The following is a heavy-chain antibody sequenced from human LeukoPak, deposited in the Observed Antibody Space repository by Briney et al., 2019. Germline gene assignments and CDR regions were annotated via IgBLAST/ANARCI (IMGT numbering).Heavy chain of an antibody. J-gene: IGHJ4*02. V-gene: IGHV3-9*01. CDR1: GFTFDDYA. Sequence: GGSLRLSCAASGFTFDDYAMHWVRQAPGKGLEWVSGISWNSGSIGYADSVKGRFTISRDNAKNSLYLQMNSLRAEDTAVYYCARVFRRDGYKSLDYWGQGTLVTVSS. CDR3: ARVFRRDGYKSLDY. D-gene: IGHD5-24*01. CDR2: ISWNSGSI.